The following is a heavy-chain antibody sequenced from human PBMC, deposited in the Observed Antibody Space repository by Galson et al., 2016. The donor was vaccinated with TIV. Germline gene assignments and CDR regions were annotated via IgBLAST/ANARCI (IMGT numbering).Heavy chain of an antibody. CDR1: GFSLSTTGVR. J-gene: IGHJ4*02. D-gene: IGHD3-22*01. Sequence: PALVKPTQTLTLTCSFSGFSLSTTGVRVNWIRQPPGKTLEWLARIDWDDDKFYSTFLKTRLTISKDTSKNQVVLTMTNMGPVDTATYFCVRADSSGYYYYFDYWGQGTLVTVSS. V-gene: IGHV2-70*04. CDR3: VRADSSGYYYYFDY. CDR2: IDWDDDK.